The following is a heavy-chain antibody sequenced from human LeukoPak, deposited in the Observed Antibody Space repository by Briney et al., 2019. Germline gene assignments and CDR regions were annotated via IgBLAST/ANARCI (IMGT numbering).Heavy chain of an antibody. V-gene: IGHV4-30-4*08. J-gene: IGHJ4*02. CDR3: ARVLYGSGSYADY. CDR2: IYYSGST. CDR1: GGSISSYY. D-gene: IGHD3-10*01. Sequence: SETLSLTCTVSGGSISSYYWSWIRQPPGKGLEWIGYIYYSGSTYYNPSLKSRVTISVDTSKNQFSLKLSSVTAADTAVYYCARVLYGSGSYADYWGQGTLVTVSS.